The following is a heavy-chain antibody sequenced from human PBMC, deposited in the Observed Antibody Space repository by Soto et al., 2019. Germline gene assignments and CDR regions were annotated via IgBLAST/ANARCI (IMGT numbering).Heavy chain of an antibody. Sequence: EVQLLESGGGLVQPGGSLGLSCAASGFTFSSYAMSWVRQAPGKGLEWVSAISGSGGSTYYADSVKGRFTISRDNSKNTLYLQMNSLRAEDTAVYYCANVDTAMVPFDYWGQGTLVTVSS. D-gene: IGHD5-18*01. CDR1: GFTFSSYA. CDR3: ANVDTAMVPFDY. J-gene: IGHJ4*02. CDR2: ISGSGGST. V-gene: IGHV3-23*01.